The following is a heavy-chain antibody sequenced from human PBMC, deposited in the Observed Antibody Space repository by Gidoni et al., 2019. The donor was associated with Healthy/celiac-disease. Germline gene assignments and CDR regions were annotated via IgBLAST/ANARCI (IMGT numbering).Heavy chain of an antibody. CDR1: GSTFSTYW. CDR3: ARAYDFWSGYLWFDP. J-gene: IGHJ5*02. V-gene: IGHV3-7*01. Sequence: EVQLVESGGGLVQPGGSLRLSCAASGSTFSTYWLSWVRQAPGKGLEWVANIKQVGSEKFYVDSVKGRFTISRDNAKNSLYLQMNSLRAEETAVYYCARAYDFWSGYLWFDPWGQGTLVTVSS. CDR2: IKQVGSEK. D-gene: IGHD3-3*01.